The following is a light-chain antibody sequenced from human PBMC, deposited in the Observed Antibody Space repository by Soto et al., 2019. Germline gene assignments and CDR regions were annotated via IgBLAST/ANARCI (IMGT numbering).Light chain of an antibody. V-gene: IGKV3-15*01. CDR1: QTINNN. J-gene: IGKJ1*01. CDR3: QQYNNWPQT. Sequence: VMRQAPATLSVSPGGGATLSCRASQTINNNVAWYQLKHGQVPRLLIYGASTRATDIPARFSGSGSGTDFTLTISSLQSEDFAEYHCQQYNNWPQTFGQGTKVDIK. CDR2: GAS.